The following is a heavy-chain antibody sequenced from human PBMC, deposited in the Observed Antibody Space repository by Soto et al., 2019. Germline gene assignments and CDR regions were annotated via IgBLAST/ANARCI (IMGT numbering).Heavy chain of an antibody. CDR1: GLTVSTNP. V-gene: IGHV3-66*01. Sequence: EVQLVESGGGLVQPGGSLRLSCAAAGLTVSTNPMSWVRQAPGKGLEWVSVIYTGGGTHYADSVKGRFTISRDNSKNTVNLQMNSLRPEDTALYYCARDGSGHWGQGTLVTVSS. CDR3: ARDGSGH. CDR2: IYTGGGT. J-gene: IGHJ4*02.